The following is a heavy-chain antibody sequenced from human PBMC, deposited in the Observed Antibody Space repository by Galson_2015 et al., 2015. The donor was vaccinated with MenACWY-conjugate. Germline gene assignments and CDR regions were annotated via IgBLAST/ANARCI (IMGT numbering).Heavy chain of an antibody. Sequence: SLRLSCAASGFTFRKSGMHWVRQAPGKGLEWMAVISYDGSNESYADSVKGRFTISRDNSKNTLYLQMNSLRADDTAVYYCAKDWSVPYSTISYYFYMDVWGKGTTVTVSS. D-gene: IGHD6-13*01. V-gene: IGHV3-30*18. CDR3: AKDWSVPYSTISYYFYMDV. J-gene: IGHJ6*03. CDR1: GFTFRKSG. CDR2: ISYDGSNE.